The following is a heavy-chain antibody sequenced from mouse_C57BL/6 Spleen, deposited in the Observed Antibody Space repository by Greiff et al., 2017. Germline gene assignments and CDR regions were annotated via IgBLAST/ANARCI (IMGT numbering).Heavy chain of an antibody. CDR3: TRRSNYYYFDY. V-gene: IGHV6-6*01. Sequence: EVKLVESGGGLVQPGGSMKLSCAASGFTFSDAWMDWVRQSPEKGLEWVAEIRNKANNHATYYAESVKGRFTISRDDSKSSVYLQMNSLRAEDTGIYYCTRRSNYYYFDYWGQGTTLTVSS. CDR1: GFTFSDAW. J-gene: IGHJ2*01. D-gene: IGHD2-5*01. CDR2: IRNKANNHAT.